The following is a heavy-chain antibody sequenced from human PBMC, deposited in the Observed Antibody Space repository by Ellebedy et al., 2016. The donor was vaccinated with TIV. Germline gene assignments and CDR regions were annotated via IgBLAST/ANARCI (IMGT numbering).Heavy chain of an antibody. V-gene: IGHV3-21*01. J-gene: IGHJ4*02. CDR2: ISSNSENL. CDR1: GFSFQSAW. CDR3: ARDGMIWGVCDY. Sequence: GRSLRLSXTASGFSFQSAWMNWVRQAPGKGLEWVSSISSNSENLYYVDSVKGRFTISRDNAKNSLYLQMNSLRVEDTAVYYCARDGMIWGVCDYWGQGTLVTVSS. D-gene: IGHD3-10*01.